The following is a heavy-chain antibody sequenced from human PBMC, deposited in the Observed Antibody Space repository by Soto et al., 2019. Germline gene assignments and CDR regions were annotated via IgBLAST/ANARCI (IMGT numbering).Heavy chain of an antibody. CDR3: ARYLVAEAAAPPNLFAP. Sequence: SETLSLTCAVYGGSFSGYYWSWIRQPPGKGLEWIGEINHSGSTNYNPSLKRRATISVDTSKNQFSLKLTSVTAADTAVYYCARYLVAEAAAPPNLFAPWGQGTLVTVSS. CDR1: GGSFSGYY. J-gene: IGHJ5*02. V-gene: IGHV4-34*01. CDR2: INHSGST. D-gene: IGHD2-15*01.